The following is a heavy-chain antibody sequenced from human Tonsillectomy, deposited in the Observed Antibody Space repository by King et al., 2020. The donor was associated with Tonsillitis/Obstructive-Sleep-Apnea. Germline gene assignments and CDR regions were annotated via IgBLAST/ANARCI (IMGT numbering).Heavy chain of an antibody. D-gene: IGHD2-15*01. Sequence: VQLVESGGGVVQPGRSLRLSCAASGFTFSSYAMHWVRQAPGKGLEWVAVIIYDGSKKYYADSVKGRFTISRDNSKNTLYLQMNSLRAEDTAVYYCARDRFGVVVAGGSLDYWGQGTLVTVSS. CDR1: GFTFSSYA. V-gene: IGHV3-30*04. CDR2: IIYDGSKK. J-gene: IGHJ4*02. CDR3: ARDRFGVVVAGGSLDY.